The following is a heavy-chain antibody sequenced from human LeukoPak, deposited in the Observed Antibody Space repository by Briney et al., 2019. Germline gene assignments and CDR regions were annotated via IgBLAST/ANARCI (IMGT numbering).Heavy chain of an antibody. Sequence: ASVKVSCKVSGYRFTTYYIHWVRQAPGQGLEWMGIITPHSGATTYAQSFQGRVTMTRDMSTGTVYLELSSLTSEDTAVYYCARVRGSSWPPYFDYWGQGTLVTVSS. J-gene: IGHJ4*02. CDR3: ARVRGSSWPPYFDY. D-gene: IGHD6-13*01. V-gene: IGHV1-46*01. CDR1: GYRFTTYY. CDR2: ITPHSGAT.